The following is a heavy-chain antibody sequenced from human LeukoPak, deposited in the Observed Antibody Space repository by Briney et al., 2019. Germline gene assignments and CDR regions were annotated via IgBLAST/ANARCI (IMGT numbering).Heavy chain of an antibody. CDR2: INHSGST. V-gene: IGHV4-34*01. CDR3: ARRMSGYDYCYYYYGMDV. Sequence: SETLSLTCAVYGGSFSGYYWSCIRQPPGKGLEWIGEINHSGSTNYNPSLKSRVTISVDTSKNQFSLKLSSVTAADTAVYYCARRMSGYDYCYYYYGMDVWGQGTTVTVSS. J-gene: IGHJ6*02. CDR1: GGSFSGYY. D-gene: IGHD5-12*01.